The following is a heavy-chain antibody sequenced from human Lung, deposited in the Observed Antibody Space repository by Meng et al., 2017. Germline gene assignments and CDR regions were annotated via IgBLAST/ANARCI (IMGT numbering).Heavy chain of an antibody. CDR2: IYNSGST. J-gene: IGHJ2*01. Sequence: QVQLQESGPGLGKPSQTLSLTCTVSGGSISRSNYYWSWIRQPPGKGLEWGGHIYNSGSTYYNPSLKSRITISVDTSKNQFSLKLSSVTAADTAVYYCARGQKGYFDLWGRGTLVTVSS. V-gene: IGHV4-30-4*01. CDR3: ARGQKGYFDL. CDR1: GGSISRSNYY.